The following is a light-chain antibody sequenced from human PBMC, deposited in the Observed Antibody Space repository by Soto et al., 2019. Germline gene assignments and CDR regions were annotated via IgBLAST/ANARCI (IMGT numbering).Light chain of an antibody. J-gene: IGKJ1*01. CDR3: QQYGDSPLT. Sequence: EIVLTQSPGTLTLSPGEGATLSCRASSTVGNNYLAWYQQTPGQAPRLLIYDASTRATGIPDRFSGSGSGTDFTLTISRLKPEDFAVYYCQQYGDSPLTFGQGTKVEV. CDR1: STVGNNY. V-gene: IGKV3-20*01. CDR2: DAS.